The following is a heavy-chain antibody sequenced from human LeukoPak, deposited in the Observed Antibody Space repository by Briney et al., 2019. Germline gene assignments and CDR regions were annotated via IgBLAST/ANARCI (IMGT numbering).Heavy chain of an antibody. CDR2: ISSNGGST. CDR3: ARDAITAKDYYDSSGYYPDY. Sequence: GGSLRLSCAASGFTFSSYGMHWVRQAPGKGPGYVSAISSNGGSTYYANSVKGRFTISRDNSKNTLYLQMGSLRAEDMAVYYCARDAITAKDYYDSSGYYPDYWGQGTLVTVSS. V-gene: IGHV3-64*01. D-gene: IGHD3-22*01. CDR1: GFTFSSYG. J-gene: IGHJ4*02.